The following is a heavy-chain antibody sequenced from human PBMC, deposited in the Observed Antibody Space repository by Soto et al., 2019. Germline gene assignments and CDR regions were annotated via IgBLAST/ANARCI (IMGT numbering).Heavy chain of an antibody. CDR1: GFTFNTHG. Sequence: QVQLVESGGGVVQPGRSLRLSCAASGFTFNTHGMHWVRQAPGKGLEWVAVIWYDESKKYYEDSVTGRFTISRDNYRSGLYLQMDSLRAYDTGVYYFARSSGVGIDFWGQGTLVTVSS. J-gene: IGHJ4*02. V-gene: IGHV3-33*01. D-gene: IGHD6-19*01. CDR2: IWYDESKK. CDR3: ARSSGVGIDF.